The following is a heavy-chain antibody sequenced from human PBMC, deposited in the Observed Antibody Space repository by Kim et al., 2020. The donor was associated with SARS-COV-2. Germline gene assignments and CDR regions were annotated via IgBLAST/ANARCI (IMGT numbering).Heavy chain of an antibody. D-gene: IGHD6-13*01. Sequence: GGSLRLSCAASGFTFSSYAMHWVRQAPGKGLEWVAVISYDGSNKYYVDSVKGRFTISRDNSKNTLYLQMNSLRAEDTAVYYCAVGDSSSSKYDYYGMDVWGQGTTVTVSS. V-gene: IGHV3-30*04. CDR2: ISYDGSNK. CDR3: AVGDSSSSKYDYYGMDV. CDR1: GFTFSSYA. J-gene: IGHJ6*02.